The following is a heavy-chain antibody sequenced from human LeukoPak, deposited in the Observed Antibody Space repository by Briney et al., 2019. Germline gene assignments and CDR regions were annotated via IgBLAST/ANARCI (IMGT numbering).Heavy chain of an antibody. Sequence: SETLSLTCTVSGGSIRVNYWSWIRQPPGKGLEWIGYISNSGTTNFNPSLKSRVTISVDTSRNQFSLKVSSVTAADTAVYYCARHGSGYSSVFDYWGQGTLVTVSS. D-gene: IGHD6-19*01. V-gene: IGHV4-59*01. CDR1: GGSIRVNY. CDR3: ARHGSGYSSVFDY. CDR2: ISNSGTT. J-gene: IGHJ4*02.